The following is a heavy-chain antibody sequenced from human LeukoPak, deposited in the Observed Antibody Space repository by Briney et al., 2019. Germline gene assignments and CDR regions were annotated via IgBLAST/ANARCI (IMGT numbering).Heavy chain of an antibody. J-gene: IGHJ6*02. CDR1: GYTVTIYG. CDR3: ASGLRIAAARKVGRSYYYYGMDV. D-gene: IGHD6-13*01. Sequence: GASVTVSCKASGYTVTIYGISWGRQAPGQELEWMGRISAYNGNTNYAQKLQGRCTMTTDTSTSTAYMELRSLRSDDTAVYYCASGLRIAAARKVGRSYYYYGMDVWGQGSTVTVSS. V-gene: IGHV1-18*01. CDR2: ISAYNGNT.